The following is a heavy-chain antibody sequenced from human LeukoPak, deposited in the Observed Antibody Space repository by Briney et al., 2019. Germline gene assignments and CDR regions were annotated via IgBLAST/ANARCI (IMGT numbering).Heavy chain of an antibody. J-gene: IGHJ2*01. V-gene: IGHV4-59*01. D-gene: IGHD4-17*01. CDR1: GGSISSYY. CDR3: AKSTVSYWYFDL. Sequence: SETLSLTCTVSGGSISSYYWSWIRQLPGKGLEWIGYIYYSGSTNYNPSLKSRVTISVDTSKNQFSLKLSSVTAADTAVYYCAKSTVSYWYFDLWGRGTLVTVSS. CDR2: IYYSGST.